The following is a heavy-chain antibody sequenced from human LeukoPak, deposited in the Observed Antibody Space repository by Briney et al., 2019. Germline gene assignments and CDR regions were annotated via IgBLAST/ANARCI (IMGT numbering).Heavy chain of an antibody. V-gene: IGHV3-21*01. D-gene: IGHD6-13*01. CDR3: GREGTAVGIGDFDY. CDR1: GFTFSHYN. Sequence: GGSLRLSCAASGFTFSHYNMNWVRQAPGKGLEWVSSINNSGSYIDYVDSVKGRFTISKDNAKNSLYLQMNSLRAEDTAVYYCGREGTAVGIGDFDYCGQGTLVTVS. CDR2: INNSGSYI. J-gene: IGHJ4*02.